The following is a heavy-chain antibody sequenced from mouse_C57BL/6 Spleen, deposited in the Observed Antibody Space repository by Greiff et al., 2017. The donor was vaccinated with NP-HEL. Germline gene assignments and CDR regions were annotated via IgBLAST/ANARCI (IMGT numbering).Heavy chain of an antibody. V-gene: IGHV1-84*01. J-gene: IGHJ2*01. CDR3: ARRDYYGLDS. D-gene: IGHD1-1*01. Sequence: LQESGPELVKPGASVKISRKASGYTFTDYYINWVKQRPGQGLEWIGWIYPGSGNTKYNEKFKGKATLTVDKSSSPAYMQLGSLSSEDAAVYFCARRDYYGLDSWGQGTTLTVSS. CDR1: GYTFTDYY. CDR2: IYPGSGNT.